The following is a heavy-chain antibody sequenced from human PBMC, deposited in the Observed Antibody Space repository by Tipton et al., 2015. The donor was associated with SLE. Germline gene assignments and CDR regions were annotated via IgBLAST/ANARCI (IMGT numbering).Heavy chain of an antibody. CDR3: ARDLLEGDAFDI. V-gene: IGHV3-49*03. Sequence: SLRLSCTASGFTFGDYAMSWFRQAPGKGLEWVGFIRSKAYGGTTEYAASVKGRFTISRDDSKSIAYLQMNSLRAEDTAVYYCARDLLEGDAFDIWGQGTMVTVSS. CDR2: IRSKAYGGTT. J-gene: IGHJ3*02. CDR1: GFTFGDYA. D-gene: IGHD1-1*01.